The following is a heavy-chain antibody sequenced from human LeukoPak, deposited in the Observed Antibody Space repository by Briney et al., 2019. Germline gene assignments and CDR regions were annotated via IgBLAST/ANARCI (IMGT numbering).Heavy chain of an antibody. CDR2: ISAHNGNT. Sequence: ASVKVSCKASGYTFTSYGISWVRQAPGQGLEWMGWISAHNGNTNYAQKLQGRVTMTTDTSTSTAYMELRSLRSDDTAVYYCARDPGYSSGWYSNWFDPWGQGTLVTVSS. D-gene: IGHD6-19*01. J-gene: IGHJ5*02. V-gene: IGHV1-18*01. CDR3: ARDPGYSSGWYSNWFDP. CDR1: GYTFTSYG.